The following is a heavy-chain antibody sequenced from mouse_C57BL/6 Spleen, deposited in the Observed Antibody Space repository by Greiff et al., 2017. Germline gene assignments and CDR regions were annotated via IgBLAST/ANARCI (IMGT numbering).Heavy chain of an antibody. D-gene: IGHD2-4*01. CDR2: ISSGGSYT. Sequence: EVKLMESGGGLVKPGGSLKLSCAASGFTFSSYGMSWVRQPPDKRLEWVATISSGGSYTYYPDSVKGRFTISRDNDKNTLFLQMSSLKSEDTAMYYCARQRRDYDDDDYFDYWGQGTTLTVSS. V-gene: IGHV5-6*03. J-gene: IGHJ2*01. CDR1: GFTFSSYG. CDR3: ARQRRDYDDDDYFDY.